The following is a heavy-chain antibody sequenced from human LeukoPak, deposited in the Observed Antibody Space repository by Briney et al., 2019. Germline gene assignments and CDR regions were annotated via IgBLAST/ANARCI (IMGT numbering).Heavy chain of an antibody. V-gene: IGHV1-18*01. Sequence: ASVKVSCKASGYTFTSYGISWVRQAPGQGLEWMGWISAYNGNTNYAQKLQGRVTMTTDTSTSTAYMELRSLRSDDTAVYYCARAPLGYGFWSGYYTGTSTAGANDYWGQGTLVTVSS. CDR3: ARAPLGYGFWSGYYTGTSTAGANDY. J-gene: IGHJ4*02. CDR1: GYTFTSYG. D-gene: IGHD3-3*01. CDR2: ISAYNGNT.